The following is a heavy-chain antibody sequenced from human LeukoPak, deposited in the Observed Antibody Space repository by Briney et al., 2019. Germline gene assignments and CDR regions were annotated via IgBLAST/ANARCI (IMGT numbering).Heavy chain of an antibody. Sequence: SGTLSLTCGVSGGSISNTNWWSWVRQPTGQGLEWIGEISLTGLTHYNPSLESRVTVSLDKSKNQLSLNLTSVTAADTAVYYCSRENGAFSPFGYWGQGTLVTVST. CDR3: SRENGAFSPFGY. CDR2: ISLTGLT. CDR1: GGSISNTNW. D-gene: IGHD2-8*01. V-gene: IGHV4-4*02. J-gene: IGHJ4*02.